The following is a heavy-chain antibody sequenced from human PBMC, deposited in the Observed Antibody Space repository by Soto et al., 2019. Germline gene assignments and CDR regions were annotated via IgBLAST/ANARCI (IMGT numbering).Heavy chain of an antibody. Sequence: PSETLSLTCTVSGGSISRYYWSWSWQPPGKGLEWIGYIYYSGSTNYNPSLKSRVTISVDTSKNQFSLKLSSVTAADTAVYYCARAPRRGYSYGSFDPWGQGTLVTVSS. J-gene: IGHJ5*02. CDR3: ARAPRRGYSYGSFDP. V-gene: IGHV4-59*01. CDR2: IYYSGST. D-gene: IGHD5-18*01. CDR1: GGSISRYY.